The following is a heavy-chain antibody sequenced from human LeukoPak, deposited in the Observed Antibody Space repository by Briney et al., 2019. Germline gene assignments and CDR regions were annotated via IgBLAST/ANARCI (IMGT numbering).Heavy chain of an antibody. CDR1: GYTFTSNG. CDR2: ISVYNGNT. D-gene: IGHD6-19*01. V-gene: IGHV1-18*01. Sequence: GASVKVSCKASGYTFTSNGISWVRQAPGQGLEWMGWISVYNGNTNYAQKLQGRVTMTTDTSTSTAYMELRSLRSDDTAVYYCARDSTGIAVAGNSPDFDYWGQGTLVTVSS. J-gene: IGHJ4*02. CDR3: ARDSTGIAVAGNSPDFDY.